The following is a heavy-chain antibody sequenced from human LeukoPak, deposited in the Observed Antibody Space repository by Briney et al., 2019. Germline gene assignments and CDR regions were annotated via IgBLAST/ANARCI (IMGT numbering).Heavy chain of an antibody. Sequence: TGGSLRLSCAASGFTFSSYGMHWVRQAPGKGLEWVAVISFDGSSKDYAESVKGRFTISRDNSKNTLYLQMNSLRVEDTAVYYCAKAADQYYYYYFYYMGVWGKGTTVTVSS. D-gene: IGHD2-2*01. CDR2: ISFDGSSK. V-gene: IGHV3-30*18. J-gene: IGHJ6*03. CDR1: GFTFSSYG. CDR3: AKAADQYYYYYFYYMGV.